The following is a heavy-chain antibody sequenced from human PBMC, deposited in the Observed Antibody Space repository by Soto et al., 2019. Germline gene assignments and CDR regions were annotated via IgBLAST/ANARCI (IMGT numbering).Heavy chain of an antibody. V-gene: IGHV3-33*08. J-gene: IGHJ5*02. CDR1: GFTFSSFG. CDR2: IWYDGSKE. CDR3: TREGTFGSGSNEAWFDP. Sequence: QEQLAESGGGVVQPGTSLRLSCTASGFTFSSFGMNWVRQAPGKGLEWVALIWYDGSKEYYADSVKGRFIISRDDSKNTLYLQMDSLRAEDTAVYYCTREGTFGSGSNEAWFDPWGQGTLVTVSS. D-gene: IGHD6-25*01.